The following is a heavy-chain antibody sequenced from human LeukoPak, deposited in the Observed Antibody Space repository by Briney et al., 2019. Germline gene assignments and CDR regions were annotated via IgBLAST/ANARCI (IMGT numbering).Heavy chain of an antibody. V-gene: IGHV1-2*02. CDR2: ISPNSGGT. Sequence: GASVKVSCKASGYTFTGYYIHWVRQAPGLGLEWVGWISPNSGGTNYAQKFQGRVTMTRDTSISAAYMEPSSLRSDDTAVYYCARGNRYYDSSGYGDYWGQGTLVTVSS. J-gene: IGHJ4*02. CDR3: ARGNRYYDSSGYGDY. CDR1: GYTFTGYY. D-gene: IGHD3-22*01.